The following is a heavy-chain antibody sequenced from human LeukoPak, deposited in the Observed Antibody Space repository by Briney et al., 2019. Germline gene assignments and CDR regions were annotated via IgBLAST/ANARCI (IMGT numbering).Heavy chain of an antibody. CDR3: ARGRVAAAGTHDYYYYGMDV. CDR2: INHSGSA. Sequence: SETLSLTCAVYGGSLSGYYCSWIRQPPGKGLEWIGEINHSGSANYNPSLKSRVTISVDTSKNQFSLKLSSVTAADTAVYYCARGRVAAAGTHDYYYYGMDVWGQGTTVTVSS. V-gene: IGHV4-34*01. J-gene: IGHJ6*02. D-gene: IGHD6-13*01. CDR1: GGSLSGYY.